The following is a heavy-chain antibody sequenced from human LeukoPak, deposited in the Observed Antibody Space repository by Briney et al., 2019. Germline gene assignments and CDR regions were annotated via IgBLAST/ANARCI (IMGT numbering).Heavy chain of an antibody. CDR3: ATNYGSGSYYILVY. J-gene: IGHJ4*02. CDR1: DYSISSGYF. D-gene: IGHD3-10*01. CDR2: IYHSGST. V-gene: IGHV4-38-2*01. Sequence: KTSETLSLTCAVSDYSISSGYFWGWIRQPPGNGLEWIGSIYHSGSTYYNPSLKSRVTISLNTSKNQFSLKLSSVTAADTAVYYCATNYGSGSYYILVYWGQGTLVTVSS.